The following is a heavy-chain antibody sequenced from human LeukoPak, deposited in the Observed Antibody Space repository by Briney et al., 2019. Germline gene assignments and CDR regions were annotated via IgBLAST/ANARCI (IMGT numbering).Heavy chain of an antibody. V-gene: IGHV3-23*01. Sequence: GGSLRLSCAASGFTFSSYAVSWVRQAPGKGLEWVSAISGSGGSTYYADSVKGRFTISRDNSKNTLYLQMNSLRAEDTAVYYCAKTTPMVRGVPSLGWFDPWGQGTLVTVSS. J-gene: IGHJ5*02. CDR1: GFTFSSYA. D-gene: IGHD3-10*01. CDR2: ISGSGGST. CDR3: AKTTPMVRGVPSLGWFDP.